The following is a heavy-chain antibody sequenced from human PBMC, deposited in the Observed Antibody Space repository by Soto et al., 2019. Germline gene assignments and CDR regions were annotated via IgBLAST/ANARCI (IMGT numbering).Heavy chain of an antibody. J-gene: IGHJ6*02. CDR3: AKGMRGDIVLVPAAKAGYGMDV. D-gene: IGHD2-2*01. CDR1: GFTFDDYA. Sequence: EVQLVESGGGLVQPGRSLRLSCAASGFTFDDYAMHWVRQAPGKGLEWVSGISWNSGSIGYAESVKGRFTISRDNAKNSLNLQMNSLIAEDTAFNYGAKGMRGDIVLVPAAKAGYGMDVWGQGITVTVSS. V-gene: IGHV3-9*01. CDR2: ISWNSGSI.